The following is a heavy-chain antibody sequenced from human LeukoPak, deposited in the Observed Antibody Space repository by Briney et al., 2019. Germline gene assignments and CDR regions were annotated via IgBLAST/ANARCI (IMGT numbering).Heavy chain of an antibody. CDR1: GYTFTGYY. CDR2: INPNSGGT. V-gene: IGHV1-2*02. Sequence: ASVKVSCKASGYTFTGYYIHWVRQAPGQGLEWMGWINPNSGGTYYSQKFQGRVTMTRDTSISTAYMELSRLRSDDTAVYYCASGTQEDPNDYWGQGTLVTVSS. D-gene: IGHD1-14*01. J-gene: IGHJ4*02. CDR3: ASGTQEDPNDY.